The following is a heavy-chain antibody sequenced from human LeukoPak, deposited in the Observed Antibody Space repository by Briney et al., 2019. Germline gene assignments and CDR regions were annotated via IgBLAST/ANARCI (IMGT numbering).Heavy chain of an antibody. D-gene: IGHD2-15*01. CDR2: ISDTGNT. J-gene: IGHJ4*02. CDR1: GFTLSSYA. V-gene: IGHV3-23*01. CDR3: AKAPVTTCRGAFCYPFDY. Sequence: PGGSLRLPCAASGFTLSSYAMSWVRQAPGKGLEWVSAISDTGNTYHADSVKGRFTISRDSSKNTLFLQMNRLRPEDAAVYYCAKAPVTTCRGAFCYPFDYWGLGTLVTVSS.